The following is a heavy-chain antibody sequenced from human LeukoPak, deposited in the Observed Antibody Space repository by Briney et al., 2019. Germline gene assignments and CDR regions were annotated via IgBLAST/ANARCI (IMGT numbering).Heavy chain of an antibody. D-gene: IGHD1-26*01. CDR2: IRTKTYNGTT. CDR3: TSGTPENYWFLGL. V-gene: IGHV3-49*03. Sequence: GGSLRLSCTASGFTFGDYAMSWFRQAPGKGLEWVGFIRTKTYNGTTEYAASVKGRFTISRDESKSIAYLQMNSLKTEDTALYYCTSGTPENYWFLGLWGRGTLVTVSS. CDR1: GFTFGDYA. J-gene: IGHJ2*01.